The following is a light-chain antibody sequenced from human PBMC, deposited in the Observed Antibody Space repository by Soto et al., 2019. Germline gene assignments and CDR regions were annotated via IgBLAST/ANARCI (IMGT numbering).Light chain of an antibody. J-gene: IGKJ1*01. CDR1: QTMSRW. CDR3: QQYETFSGT. CDR2: DAS. Sequence: LQMTQSPSPLSGSVGYRFNITCRASQTMSRWLDWYQQKKGKAPKVLIYDASNLESGVPSRLSGSGYGTELTITISSMQNDDFETYYCQQYETFSGTFGPGTKVDIK. V-gene: IGKV1-5*01.